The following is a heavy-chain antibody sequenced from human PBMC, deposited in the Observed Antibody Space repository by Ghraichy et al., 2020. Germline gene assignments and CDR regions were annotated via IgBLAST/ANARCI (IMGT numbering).Heavy chain of an antibody. CDR1: GGSIRSYY. J-gene: IGHJ4*02. Sequence: SETLSLTCTVSGGSIRSYYWSWIRQPPAKGLEWIGYIYFSGSTNYNPSLKSRVTISVHTSKNQFSLKLSSVTAADTAVYYCARGSGYSSGYQLDYWGQGTLVTVSS. CDR2: IYFSGST. CDR3: ARGSGYSSGYQLDY. V-gene: IGHV4-59*01. D-gene: IGHD3-22*01.